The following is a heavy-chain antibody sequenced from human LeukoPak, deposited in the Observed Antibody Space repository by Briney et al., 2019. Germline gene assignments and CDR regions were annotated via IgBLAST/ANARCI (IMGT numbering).Heavy chain of an antibody. V-gene: IGHV3-23*01. D-gene: IGHD2-2*02. CDR2: ISGSRGST. J-gene: IGHJ4*02. Sequence: GGSLRLSCAASGFTFSSYAMSWVRQAPGKGLVWVSAISGSRGSTYYADSVKGRFTISRDNSKNTLYLQMNSLRAEDTAVYYCAKQVLDIVVVPAAIFDYWGQGTLVTVSS. CDR1: GFTFSSYA. CDR3: AKQVLDIVVVPAAIFDY.